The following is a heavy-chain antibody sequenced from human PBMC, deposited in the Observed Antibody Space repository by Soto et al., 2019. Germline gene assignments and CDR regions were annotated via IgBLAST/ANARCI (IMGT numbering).Heavy chain of an antibody. CDR2: ISYDGSNK. J-gene: IGHJ3*02. D-gene: IGHD3-22*01. Sequence: GGSLRLSCAASGFTFSSYAMHWVRQAPGKGLEWVAVISYDGSNKYYADSVKGRFTISRDNSKNALYLQMNSLRAEDTAVYYCARDYYDSSGYPPLDAFDIWGQGTMVTVS. CDR1: GFTFSSYA. CDR3: ARDYYDSSGYPPLDAFDI. V-gene: IGHV3-30-3*01.